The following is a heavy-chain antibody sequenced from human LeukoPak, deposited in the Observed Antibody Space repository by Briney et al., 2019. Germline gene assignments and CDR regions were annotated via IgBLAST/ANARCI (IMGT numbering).Heavy chain of an antibody. J-gene: IGHJ5*02. CDR3: ARVGVSKWLVFNWFDP. D-gene: IGHD6-19*01. CDR1: GGSISSYY. CDR2: IYYSGST. Sequence: SVTLPLTCTVSGGSISSYYWSWIRQPPGKGLEWIGYIYYSGSTNYNPSLKSRVTISVDTSKNQFSLKLSSVTAADTAVYYCARVGVSKWLVFNWFDPWGQGTLVTVSS. V-gene: IGHV4-59*01.